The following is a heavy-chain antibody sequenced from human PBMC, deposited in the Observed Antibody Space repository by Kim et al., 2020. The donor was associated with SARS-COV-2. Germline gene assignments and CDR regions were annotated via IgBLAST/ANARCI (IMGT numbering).Heavy chain of an antibody. CDR2: IYSGGST. Sequence: GGSLRLSCAASGFTVSSNYMSWVRQAPGKGLEWVSVIYSGGSTYYADSVKGRFTISRDNSKNTLYLQMNSLRAEDTAVYYCARGLGYYDFWSGNYYYGMDVWGQGTTVTVSS. CDR1: GFTVSSNY. V-gene: IGHV3-53*01. D-gene: IGHD3-3*01. J-gene: IGHJ6*02. CDR3: ARGLGYYDFWSGNYYYGMDV.